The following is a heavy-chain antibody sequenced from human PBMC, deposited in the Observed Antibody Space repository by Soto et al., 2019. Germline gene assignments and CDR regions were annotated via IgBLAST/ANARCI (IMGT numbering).Heavy chain of an antibody. CDR3: ARGSGDSGDYVGAFDI. J-gene: IGHJ3*02. D-gene: IGHD4-17*01. Sequence: QVQLVQSGAEVKKPGASVKVSCKASGYTFTGYYMHWVRQAPGQGLEWMGWINPNSGGTNYAQKLRGWVTMTRETPISTAYRERGRLRSDDTAVYYCARGSGDSGDYVGAFDIWGKGKMVTVSS. CDR1: GYTFTGYY. CDR2: INPNSGGT. V-gene: IGHV1-2*04.